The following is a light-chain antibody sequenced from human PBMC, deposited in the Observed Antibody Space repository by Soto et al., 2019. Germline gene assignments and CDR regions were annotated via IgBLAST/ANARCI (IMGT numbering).Light chain of an antibody. V-gene: IGLV2-8*01. J-gene: IGLJ3*02. CDR3: TSYAGSNNPVV. Sequence: QSALTQPPSASGSPGQSVTISCTGTSSDVGSYNYVSWYQQHPDKAPKLIIYGVNERPSGVHDRFSVSKSSNTASLTVSGLQAEDEADYYCTSYAGSNNPVVFGGGTKLTVL. CDR2: GVN. CDR1: SSDVGSYNY.